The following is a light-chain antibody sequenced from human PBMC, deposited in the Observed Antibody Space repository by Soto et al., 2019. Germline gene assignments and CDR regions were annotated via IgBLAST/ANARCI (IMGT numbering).Light chain of an antibody. V-gene: IGKV1-8*01. CDR1: QGISSY. J-gene: IGKJ1*01. CDR2: AAS. Sequence: AIRMTQSPSSFSASTGDRVTITCRASQGISSYLAWYQQKPGKAPKLLIYAASTLQSGVPSRFSGSGSGTDFTLTISCLQSDDFATYYCQQHQTYSTFGQGTKV. CDR3: QQHQTYST.